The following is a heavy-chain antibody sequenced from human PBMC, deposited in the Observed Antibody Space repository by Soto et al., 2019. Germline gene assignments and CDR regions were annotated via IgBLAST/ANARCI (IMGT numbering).Heavy chain of an antibody. V-gene: IGHV1-3*01. J-gene: IGHJ4*02. CDR2: INAGNGNT. Sequence: QVQLVQSGAEVKKPGASVKVSCKASGYTFTSYAMHWVRQAPGQRLEWMGWINAGNGNTKYSQKFQGRVTITRDTSESTAYMELSSLRSEDTAVYYCALDHYYDSSGYYSSFDYWGQGTLVTVSS. CDR1: GYTFTSYA. D-gene: IGHD3-22*01. CDR3: ALDHYYDSSGYYSSFDY.